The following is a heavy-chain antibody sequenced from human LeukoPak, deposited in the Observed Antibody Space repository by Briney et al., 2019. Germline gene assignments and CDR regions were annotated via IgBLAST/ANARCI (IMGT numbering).Heavy chain of an antibody. V-gene: IGHV3-11*04. D-gene: IGHD6-6*01. J-gene: IGHJ4*02. Sequence: GGSLRLSCEASGLTFSDYYMSWIRQAPGKGLEWVSYISTSGVTKYYADSVKGRFTISRDNAKNSLYLQMNSLRAEDTAVYYCARGLSAAHFDYWGQGTLVTVSS. CDR2: ISTSGVTK. CDR3: ARGLSAAHFDY. CDR1: GLTFSDYY.